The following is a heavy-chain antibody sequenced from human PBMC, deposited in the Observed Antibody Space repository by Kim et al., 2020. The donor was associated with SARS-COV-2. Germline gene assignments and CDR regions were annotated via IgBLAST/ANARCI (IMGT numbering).Heavy chain of an antibody. CDR1: GYSISSGYY. D-gene: IGHD5-12*01. CDR3: ARDGRSYGGPDY. Sequence: SETLSLTCTVSGYSISSGYYWGWIRQPPGKGLEWIGSIYHIGSTYYNPSLKSRVTISVDTSKNQFSLKLSSVTAADTAVYYCARDGRSYGGPDYWGPGTL. J-gene: IGHJ4*02. V-gene: IGHV4-38-2*02. CDR2: IYHIGST.